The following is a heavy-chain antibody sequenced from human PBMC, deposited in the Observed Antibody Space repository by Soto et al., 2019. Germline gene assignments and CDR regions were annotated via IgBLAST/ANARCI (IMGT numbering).Heavy chain of an antibody. CDR3: ARDNHDYRNYRDWFFDL. D-gene: IGHD4-4*01. V-gene: IGHV4-30-4*01. J-gene: IGHJ2*01. Sequence: TSETLSLTCTVSGDSINSGDYYWSWIRQPPGKGLEWIGYIYYSGSTYYNPSLKSRLTISVDTSKNQFSLKLSSVTAADTAVYYCARDNHDYRNYRDWFFDLWGRGTLVTVS. CDR2: IYYSGST. CDR1: GDSINSGDYY.